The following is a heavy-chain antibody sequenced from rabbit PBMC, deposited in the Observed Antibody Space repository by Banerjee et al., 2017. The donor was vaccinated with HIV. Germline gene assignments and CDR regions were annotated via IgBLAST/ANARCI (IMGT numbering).Heavy chain of an antibody. D-gene: IGHD8-1*01. J-gene: IGHJ4*01. CDR1: GFSFSSSYY. V-gene: IGHV1S45*01. Sequence: QEQLEESGGDLVKPGASLTLTCTASGFSFSSSYYMWWVRQAPGKGLEWIACIDTSNGNTCYASWAKGRFTISKTSSTTVTLQMTSLTAADTATYFCARDLIGSSYGDLWGQGTLVTVS. CDR3: ARDLIGSSYGDL. CDR2: IDTSNGNT.